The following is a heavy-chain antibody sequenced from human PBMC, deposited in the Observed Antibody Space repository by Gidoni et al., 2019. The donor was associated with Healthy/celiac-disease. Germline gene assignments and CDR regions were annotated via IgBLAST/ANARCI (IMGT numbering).Heavy chain of an antibody. Sequence: EVQLLGSGGGWVQRGGSLSPSCAASGFIFSSDAMSWVRQSPGKGLEWVSAISGSGGSTYYADSVKGRFTISGDNSKNTLYLQMSSLSAADTAVYYCAKGTLVYYDSSGYDYWGQGTLVTVSS. CDR2: ISGSGGST. V-gene: IGHV3-23*01. CDR3: AKGTLVYYDSSGYDY. J-gene: IGHJ4*02. CDR1: GFIFSSDA. D-gene: IGHD3-22*01.